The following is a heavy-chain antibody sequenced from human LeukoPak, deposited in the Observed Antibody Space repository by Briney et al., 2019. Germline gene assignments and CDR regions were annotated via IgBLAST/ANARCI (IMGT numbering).Heavy chain of an antibody. J-gene: IGHJ4*02. Sequence: GGSLRLSCAASGFTFSGNSMTWVRQTPGKGLEWVSGISGSGDSTFYADSVKGRFTISRDNSRNTLYLQMSSLRPEDTAVYYCTKWSGFGDDWGQGTLVTVSS. V-gene: IGHV3-23*01. CDR1: GFTFSGNS. D-gene: IGHD3-10*01. CDR3: TKWSGFGDD. CDR2: ISGSGDST.